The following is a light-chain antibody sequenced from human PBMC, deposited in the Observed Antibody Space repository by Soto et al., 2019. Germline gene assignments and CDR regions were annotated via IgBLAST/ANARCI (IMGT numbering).Light chain of an antibody. CDR2: GAS. CDR1: LSVSNNY. CDR3: QQYGSSPFT. Sequence: EIVLTQSPGTLSLSPGERATLSCRASLSVSNNYLAWYQQKPGQAPRLLIYGASSSATGIPDRFSGSGSGTDFTLTISRLEPEDFAVFYCQQYGSSPFTFGPGTKVDIK. J-gene: IGKJ3*01. V-gene: IGKV3-20*01.